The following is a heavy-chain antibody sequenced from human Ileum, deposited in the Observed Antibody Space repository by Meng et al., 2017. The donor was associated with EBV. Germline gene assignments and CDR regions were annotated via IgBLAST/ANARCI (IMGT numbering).Heavy chain of an antibody. D-gene: IGHD3-22*01. CDR3: ASSDYYRSDY. CDR1: GGSIRRSDW. CDR2: TSHSGST. Sequence: QVRVQESAPGLVKPSETLSLTCAVSGGSIRRSDWWSWVRQPPGKGLEWIGETSHSGSTNYSPSLKSRVTISLDKSKNQLSLKLNSVTAADTAVYYCASSDYYRSDYWGQGTLVTVSS. V-gene: IGHV4-4*02. J-gene: IGHJ4*02.